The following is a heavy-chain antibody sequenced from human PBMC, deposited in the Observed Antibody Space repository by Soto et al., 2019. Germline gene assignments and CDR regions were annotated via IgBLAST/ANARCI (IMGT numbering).Heavy chain of an antibody. CDR3: ARGLRNYYGVDV. V-gene: IGHV3-74*01. J-gene: IGHJ6*04. Sequence: EVQLEESGGGLLQPGGSLRLSCTASGFTFSTYWMHWVRQAPGKGLVWVSRINGDGRTTAYADSVRGRFTISRDNAKNTLYLQANSLRDEDTAVYCCARGLRNYYGVDVWGTGTTVTVSS. CDR1: GFTFSTYW. CDR2: INGDGRTT.